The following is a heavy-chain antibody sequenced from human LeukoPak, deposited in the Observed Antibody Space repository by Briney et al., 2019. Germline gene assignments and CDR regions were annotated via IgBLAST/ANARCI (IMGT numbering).Heavy chain of an antibody. J-gene: IGHJ5*02. CDR2: ITPIFGTA. CDR1: GGTFSSYA. D-gene: IGHD6-6*01. CDR3: ARGGAARLIWFDP. V-gene: IGHV1-69*01. Sequence: EASVKVSCKASGGTFSSYAISWVRQAPGQGLEWMGGITPIFGTANYAQKFQGRVTITADESTSTAYMELSSLRSEDTAVYYCARGGAARLIWFDPWGQGTLITVSS.